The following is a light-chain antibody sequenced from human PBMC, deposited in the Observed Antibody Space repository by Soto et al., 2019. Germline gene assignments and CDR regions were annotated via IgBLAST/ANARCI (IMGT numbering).Light chain of an antibody. CDR2: KAS. V-gene: IGKV1-5*03. J-gene: IGKJ1*01. Sequence: DAQMTHSPYTLSASGGYTVTITCRASQNIDNWLAWYQQQPRKAPKLLIYKASSLESGVPSRFSGSGSGTDFSLTISSLQPEDFATYYCQQSFSTPQTFGQGTKVDIK. CDR1: QNIDNW. CDR3: QQSFSTPQT.